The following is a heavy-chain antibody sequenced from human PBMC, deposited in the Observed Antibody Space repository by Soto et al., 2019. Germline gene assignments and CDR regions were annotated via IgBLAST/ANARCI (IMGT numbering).Heavy chain of an antibody. D-gene: IGHD3-22*01. Sequence: GGSLRLSCAASVFTFSDYYMSCIRHSPGKGLEWVSYISSSSSYTNYADSVKGRFTISRDNAKNSLYLQMNSLRAEDTAVYYCARDLNYYDSSANAFDIWGQATMVTVSS. J-gene: IGHJ3*02. CDR3: ARDLNYYDSSANAFDI. CDR1: VFTFSDYY. V-gene: IGHV3-11*06. CDR2: ISSSSSYT.